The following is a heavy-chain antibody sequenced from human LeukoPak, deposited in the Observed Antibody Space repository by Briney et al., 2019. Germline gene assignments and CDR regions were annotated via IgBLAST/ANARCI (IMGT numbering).Heavy chain of an antibody. CDR1: GYTFTSYD. V-gene: IGHV1-8*01. CDR2: MNPNSGNT. CDR3: ARGLRYCSGGSCASYWFDP. J-gene: IGHJ5*02. D-gene: IGHD2-15*01. Sequence: ASVKVSCKASGYTFTSYDINWVRQATGQGLEWMGWMNPNSGNTGYAQKFQGRVTMTRNTSISTAYMELSSLRSEDTAVYYCARGLRYCSGGSCASYWFDPWGQGTLVTVSS.